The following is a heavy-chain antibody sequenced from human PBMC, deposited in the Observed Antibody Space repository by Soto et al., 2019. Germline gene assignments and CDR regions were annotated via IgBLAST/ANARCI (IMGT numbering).Heavy chain of an antibody. CDR1: GFTFSDYA. V-gene: IGHV3-23*01. Sequence: VGSLRLSCTASGFTFSDYAMSWVRQPPGKGLEWVSVISAGGSTYYADSVKGRFTVSRANSKNTLYLQMNSLRAEDTAVYYCANVPIWCSSTSCYTEGFDYWGQGTLVTVSS. CDR3: ANVPIWCSSTSCYTEGFDY. D-gene: IGHD2-2*02. CDR2: ISAGGST. J-gene: IGHJ4*02.